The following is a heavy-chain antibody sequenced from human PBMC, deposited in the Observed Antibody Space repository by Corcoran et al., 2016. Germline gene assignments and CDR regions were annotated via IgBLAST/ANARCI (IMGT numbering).Heavy chain of an antibody. Sequence: QVQVVQSGAEMKKPGSSVKFSCKAFGGTFNSYTIGWVRQAPGQGLEWMGGIIPIFGTPNYPQKFQGRVTITADESTSTAYMELSSLRSEDTAVYYCARDRHAYSERPGGGMDVWGQGTTVSVSS. CDR3: ARDRHAYSERPGGGMDV. D-gene: IGHD1-26*01. CDR1: GGTFNSYT. CDR2: IIPIFGTP. V-gene: IGHV1-69*01. J-gene: IGHJ6*02.